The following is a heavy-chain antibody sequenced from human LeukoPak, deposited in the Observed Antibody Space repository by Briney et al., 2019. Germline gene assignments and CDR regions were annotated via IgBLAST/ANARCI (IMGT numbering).Heavy chain of an antibody. Sequence: SQTLSLTCAISGDSVSSNSATWIWIRQSPSRGLEWLGRTYYMSKWYNDFAVSLQGRISVNPDTSKNQFSLQPNSVTPEDTALYYCARAPHGSGCDYWGQGTLVTVSS. CDR2: TYYMSKWYN. CDR1: GDSVSSNSAT. V-gene: IGHV6-1*01. CDR3: ARAPHGSGCDY. D-gene: IGHD6-25*01. J-gene: IGHJ4*02.